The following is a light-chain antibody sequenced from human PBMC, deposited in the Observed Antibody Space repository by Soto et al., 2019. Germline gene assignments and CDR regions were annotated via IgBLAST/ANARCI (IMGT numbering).Light chain of an antibody. V-gene: IGKV1-5*03. CDR1: QTISSW. J-gene: IGKJ1*01. CDR3: QQSYTTTWT. Sequence: DIQMTQSPSSLSASVGDSVTITCRASQTISSWLAWYQQKPGKAPKLLIYKASTLKSGVPSRFSGSGSGTEFTLTISSLQPDDFATYYCQQSYTTTWTFGQGTKVDIK. CDR2: KAS.